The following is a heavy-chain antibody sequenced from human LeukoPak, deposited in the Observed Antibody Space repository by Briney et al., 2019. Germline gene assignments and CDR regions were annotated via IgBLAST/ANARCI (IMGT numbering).Heavy chain of an antibody. CDR1: VGTFSSYA. V-gene: IGHV1-69*13. CDR3: ARGSVDLTGYYRLDY. Sequence: ASVKVSCKASVGTFSSYAISWVRQAPGQGLEWMGGIIPIFGTANYAQKFQGRVTITADESTSTAYMELSSLRSEDTAVYYCARGSVDLTGYYRLDYWGQGTLVTVSS. D-gene: IGHD3-9*01. J-gene: IGHJ4*02. CDR2: IIPIFGTA.